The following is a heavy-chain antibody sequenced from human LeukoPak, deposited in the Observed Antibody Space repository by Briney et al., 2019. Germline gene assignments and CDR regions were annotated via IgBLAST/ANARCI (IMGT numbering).Heavy chain of an antibody. J-gene: IGHJ4*02. CDR3: AAEYCRDANCHAGVDY. Sequence: ASVKVSCKASGYTFTDYYIHWVRQAPGQGHGWMGWTNPTNGATNTEHKFQGRVTITRDTSITTDYMELKRLISDDAAVYYCAAEYCRDANCHAGVDYWGQGTLVTVSS. V-gene: IGHV1-2*07. CDR2: TNPTNGAT. CDR1: GYTFTDYY. D-gene: IGHD2/OR15-2a*01.